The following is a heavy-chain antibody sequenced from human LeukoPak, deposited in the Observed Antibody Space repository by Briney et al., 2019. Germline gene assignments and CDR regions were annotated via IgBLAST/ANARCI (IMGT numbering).Heavy chain of an antibody. CDR3: AVWYVDY. CDR2: IKGDGSET. V-gene: IGHV3-7*01. Sequence: GGSLRLSCAASGFTFSSYWMTWVRQAPGKGLEWVADIKGDGSETSYVDSVKGRFAISRDNAENSLYLQMNSLRAEDTALYYCAVWYVDYWGQGTLVTVSS. CDR1: GFTFSSYW. J-gene: IGHJ4*02.